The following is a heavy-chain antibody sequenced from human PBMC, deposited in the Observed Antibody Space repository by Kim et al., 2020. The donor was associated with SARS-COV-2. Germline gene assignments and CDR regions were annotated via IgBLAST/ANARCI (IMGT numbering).Heavy chain of an antibody. CDR2: INTNTGNP. V-gene: IGHV7-4-1*02. CDR1: GYTFTSYA. Sequence: ASVKVSCKASGYTFTSYAMNWVRQAPGQGLEWMGWINTNTGNPTYAQGFTGRFVFTLDTSVSTAYMQISSLKAEDTAVYYCARGGSSWYPSICYYYYYMDVGGKGTAVTVSS. J-gene: IGHJ6*03. D-gene: IGHD6-13*01. CDR3: ARGGSSWYPSICYYYYYMDV.